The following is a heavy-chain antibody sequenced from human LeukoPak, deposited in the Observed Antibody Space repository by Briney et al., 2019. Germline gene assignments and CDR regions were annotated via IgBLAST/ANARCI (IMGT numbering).Heavy chain of an antibody. CDR1: GGTFSSYA. J-gene: IGHJ4*02. CDR2: IIPIFGTA. D-gene: IGHD1-26*01. Sequence: SVKVSCKASGGTFSSYAISWVRQAPGQGLEWMGGIIPIFGTANYAQKFQGRVTITADESTSTAYMELSSLRSEGTAVYYCARVPVGATTRYYFDYWGQGTLVTVSS. CDR3: ARVPVGATTRYYFDY. V-gene: IGHV1-69*13.